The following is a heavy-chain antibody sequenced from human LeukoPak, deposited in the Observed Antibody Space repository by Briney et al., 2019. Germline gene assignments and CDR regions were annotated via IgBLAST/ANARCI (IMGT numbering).Heavy chain of an antibody. CDR1: GITYSTYG. J-gene: IGHJ6*02. V-gene: IGHV3-30*18. D-gene: IGHD6-13*01. Sequence: GGSLRLSSAASGITYSTYGMYWVRQAPGKGLEWVAVISHDGNNKYYADSVKGRFTISRDNSKNTLYLQMNSLRAEDTAVYYCANAGRDSSSTISCGMDVWGQGTTVTVSS. CDR2: ISHDGNNK. CDR3: ANAGRDSSSTISCGMDV.